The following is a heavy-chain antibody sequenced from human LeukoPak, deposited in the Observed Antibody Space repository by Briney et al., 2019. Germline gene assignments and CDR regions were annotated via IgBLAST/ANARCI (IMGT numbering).Heavy chain of an antibody. J-gene: IGHJ4*02. CDR1: GFTISSPY. D-gene: IGHD3/OR15-3a*01. CDR3: AKLSMDSYYFDY. V-gene: IGHV3-53*01. Sequence: GGSLRLSCAASGFTISSPYMRWVRQAPGKGLEWVSIIYNDGRTFYAHSVKGRFTISRDNSKNTLYLQMNSLRAEDTAVYYCAKLSMDSYYFDYWGQGTLVTVSS. CDR2: IYNDGRT.